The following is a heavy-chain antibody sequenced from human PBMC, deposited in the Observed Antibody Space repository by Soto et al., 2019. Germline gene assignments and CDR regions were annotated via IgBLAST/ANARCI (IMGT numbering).Heavy chain of an antibody. Sequence: ASVKVSCKASGYTFSSFGISWVRQAPGQGLEWMGWIGHYKSDTRYAQKLQGRVTMTTDTSTNTAYLELRSLRSDDTAIYYCARAELSAYDRGYFDSWGQGNPVTVSS. J-gene: IGHJ4*02. V-gene: IGHV1-18*04. CDR3: ARAELSAYDRGYFDS. CDR2: IGHYKSDT. CDR1: GYTFSSFG. D-gene: IGHD5-12*01.